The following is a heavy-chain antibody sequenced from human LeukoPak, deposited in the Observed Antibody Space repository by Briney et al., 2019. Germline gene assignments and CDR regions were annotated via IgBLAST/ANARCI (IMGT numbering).Heavy chain of an antibody. CDR3: ARGIARGSGSTQGY. D-gene: IGHD3-10*01. V-gene: IGHV3-74*01. CDR2: IKNDGGTT. CDR1: GFTFGDYW. J-gene: IGHJ4*02. Sequence: PGGSLRLSCAASGFTFGDYWMHWVRQAPGKGLVWASRIKNDGGTTNYADSVKGRFTISRDNAKNTLYLQLDSLRAEDTAIYYCARGIARGSGSTQGYWGQGTLVTVSS.